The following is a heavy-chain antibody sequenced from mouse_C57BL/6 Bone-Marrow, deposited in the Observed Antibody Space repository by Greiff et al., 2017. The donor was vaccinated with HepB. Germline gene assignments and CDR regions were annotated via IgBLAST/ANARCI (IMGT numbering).Heavy chain of an antibody. D-gene: IGHD1-1*01. CDR3: ARVPYYYGSNCYWYFDV. V-gene: IGHV3-6*01. CDR2: ISYDGSN. J-gene: IGHJ1*03. CDR1: GYSITSGYY. Sequence: VQLQQSGPGLVKPSQSLSLTCSVTGYSITSGYYWNWIRQFPGNKLEWMGYISYDGSNNYNPSLKNRISITRDTSKNQFFLKLNSVTTEDTATYYCARVPYYYGSNCYWYFDVWGTGTTVTVSS.